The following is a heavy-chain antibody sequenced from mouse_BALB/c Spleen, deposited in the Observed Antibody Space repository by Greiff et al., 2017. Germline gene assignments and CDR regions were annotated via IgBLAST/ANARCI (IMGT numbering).Heavy chain of an antibody. D-gene: IGHD2-3*01. Sequence: QVQLKQSGAELARPGASVKMSCKASGYTFTSYTMHWVKQRPGQGLEWIGYINPSSGYTNYNQKFKDKATLTADKSSSTAYMQLSSLTSEDSAVYYCARWLLRSHFDYWGQGTTLTVSS. V-gene: IGHV1-4*01. CDR3: ARWLLRSHFDY. J-gene: IGHJ2*01. CDR1: GYTFTSYT. CDR2: INPSSGYT.